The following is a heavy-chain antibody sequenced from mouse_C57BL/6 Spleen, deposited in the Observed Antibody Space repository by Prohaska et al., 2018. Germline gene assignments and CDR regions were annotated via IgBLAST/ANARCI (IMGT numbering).Heavy chain of an antibody. D-gene: IGHD2-3*01. Sequence: EYMGYISYSGSTYYNPSLKSRISITRDTSKNQYYLQLNSVTTEDTATYYCARYDGYYFDYWGQGTTLTVSS. CDR2: ISYSGST. V-gene: IGHV3-8*01. CDR3: ARYDGYYFDY. J-gene: IGHJ2*01.